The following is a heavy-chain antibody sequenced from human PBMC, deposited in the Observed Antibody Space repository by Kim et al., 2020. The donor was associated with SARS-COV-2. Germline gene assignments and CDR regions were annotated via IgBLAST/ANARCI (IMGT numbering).Heavy chain of an antibody. J-gene: IGHJ4*02. D-gene: IGHD1-26*01. CDR2: ISYDGSNK. CDR1: GFTFSSYA. CDR3: ARVVAGALDY. Sequence: GGSLRLSCAASGFTFSSYAMHWVRQAPGKGLEWVAVISYDGSNKYYADSVKGRFTISRDNSKNTLYLQMNSLRAEDTAVYYCARVVAGALDYWGQGTLVTVSS. V-gene: IGHV3-30*04.